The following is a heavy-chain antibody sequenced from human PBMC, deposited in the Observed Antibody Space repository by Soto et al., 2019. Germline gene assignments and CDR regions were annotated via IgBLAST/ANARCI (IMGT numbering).Heavy chain of an antibody. CDR2: IIPIFGTA. CDR3: ARGSGYSYGPYYFDY. J-gene: IGHJ4*02. V-gene: IGHV1-69*13. Sequence: SVKVSCKASGGTFSSCAISWVRQAPGQGLEWMGGIIPIFGTANYAQKFQGRVTITADESTSTAYMELSSLRSEDTAVYYCARGSGYSYGPYYFDYWGQGTLVTVSS. CDR1: GGTFSSCA. D-gene: IGHD5-18*01.